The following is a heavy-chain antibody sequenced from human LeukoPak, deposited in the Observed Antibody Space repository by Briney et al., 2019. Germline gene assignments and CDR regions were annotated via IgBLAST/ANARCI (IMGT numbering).Heavy chain of an antibody. CDR3: ARDGGSYSLSWFDP. V-gene: IGHV4-34*01. Sequence: PSETLSLTCAVYGGSFSGYYWSWIRQPPGKGLEWIGEINHSGSTNYNPSLKSRVTISVDTSKNQFSLKLSSVTAADTAVYYCARDGGSYSLSWFDPWGQGTLVTVSS. D-gene: IGHD1-26*01. CDR2: INHSGST. CDR1: GGSFSGYY. J-gene: IGHJ5*02.